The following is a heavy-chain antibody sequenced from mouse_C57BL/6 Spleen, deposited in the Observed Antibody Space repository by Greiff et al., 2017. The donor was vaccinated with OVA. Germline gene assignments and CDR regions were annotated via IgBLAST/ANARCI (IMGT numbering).Heavy chain of an antibody. CDR2: IDPANGNT. D-gene: IGHD2-4*01. CDR1: GFNIKNTY. J-gene: IGHJ3*01. V-gene: IGHV14-3*01. Sequence: VQLKQSVAELVRPGASVKLSCTASGFNIKNTYMHWVKQRPEQGLEWIGRIDPANGNTKYAPKFQGKATITADTSSNTAYLQLSSLTSEDTAIYYGAPIYYDYDEGFAYWGQGTLVTVSA. CDR3: APIYYDYDEGFAY.